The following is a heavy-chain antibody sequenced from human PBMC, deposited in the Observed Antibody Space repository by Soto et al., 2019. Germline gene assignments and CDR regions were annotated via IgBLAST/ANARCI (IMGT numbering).Heavy chain of an antibody. J-gene: IGHJ6*02. CDR2: INPNSGGT. D-gene: IGHD3-10*01. CDR3: ARVGGGLASLGYYGMDV. V-gene: IGHV1-2*04. Sequence: SLKVSCKASGYTFIGYYIHWVRQAPGQGLEWMGWINPNSGGTNYAQRFQGWVTMTRDRSISTAYMELSRLKSDDTAVYYCARVGGGLASLGYYGMDVWGQGTTVTVSS. CDR1: GYTFIGYY.